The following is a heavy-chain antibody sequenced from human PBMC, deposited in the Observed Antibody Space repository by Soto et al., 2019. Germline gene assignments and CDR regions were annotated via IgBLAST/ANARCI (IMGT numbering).Heavy chain of an antibody. CDR2: ITGNGNII. Sequence: GGSLRLSCVASGFTFSSYTMSWVRQAPGRGLEWISSITGNGNIIYYADSLRGRLTISRDNAQNSLYLQLNSLRAEDTAVYYCARGFCSGTNCYIYYFYSLDIWGHGTTVTVSS. D-gene: IGHD2-2*02. CDR1: GFTFSSYT. V-gene: IGHV3-21*01. J-gene: IGHJ6*02. CDR3: ARGFCSGTNCYIYYFYSLDI.